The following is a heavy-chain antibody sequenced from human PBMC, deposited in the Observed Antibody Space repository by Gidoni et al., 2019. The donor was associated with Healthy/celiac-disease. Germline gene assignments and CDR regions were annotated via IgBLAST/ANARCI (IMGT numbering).Heavy chain of an antibody. J-gene: IGHJ6*02. CDR2: IGWNSGSI. CDR3: VKSRGPYYHYYGVDV. CDR1: GFSFDDYA. V-gene: IGHV3-9*01. Sequence: EVQLVESGGGLVQSGRSLRLSCAASGFSFDDYAMHWVRQGPGKGLEWVSGIGWNSGSIDYADSAKGRFTISRDNAKNSLFLQMNSLRVEDTALYYCVKSRGPYYHYYGVDVWGPGTTVTVSS.